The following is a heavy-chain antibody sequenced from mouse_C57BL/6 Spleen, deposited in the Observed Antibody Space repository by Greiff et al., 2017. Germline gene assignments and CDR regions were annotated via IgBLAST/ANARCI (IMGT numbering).Heavy chain of an antibody. CDR3: ARDSSGYLFAY. J-gene: IGHJ3*01. CDR2: ISYDGSN. V-gene: IGHV3-6*01. CDR1: GYSITSGYI. D-gene: IGHD3-2*02. Sequence: EVQLQQSGPGLVKPSQSLSLTCSVTGYSITSGYIWNWIRQFPGNKLEWMGYISYDGSNNYNPSLKNRISITRDTSENQFFLKLNSVTTEDTATYYCARDSSGYLFAYWGQGTLVTVSA.